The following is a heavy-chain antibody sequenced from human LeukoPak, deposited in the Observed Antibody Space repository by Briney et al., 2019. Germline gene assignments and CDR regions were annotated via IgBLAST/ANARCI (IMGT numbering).Heavy chain of an antibody. V-gene: IGHV3-23*01. D-gene: IGHD3/OR15-3a*01. Sequence: PGGSLRLSFAASGFTFSSYTMSWVRQAPGKGLRWVSAVSGSGSITSHSDSVRGRFTISRDNSKSTLYLQMNSLRAEDTAVYYCANLGLDSLDVWGQGTTVTVSS. CDR1: GFTFSSYT. CDR3: ANLGLDSLDV. J-gene: IGHJ6*02. CDR2: VSGSGSIT.